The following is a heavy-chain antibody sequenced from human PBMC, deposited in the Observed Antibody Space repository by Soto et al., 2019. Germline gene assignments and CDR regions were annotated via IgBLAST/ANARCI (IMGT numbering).Heavy chain of an antibody. Sequence: SETLSLTCTVSGGSISSDGYYWSWIRQHPGKGLEWMGYIYNSGSTNYNPSLKSRVTISVDTSKNQFSLKLNAVTPDDTAVYYCARDPPTMLHDFDCWGQGTLVTVSS. CDR1: GGSISSDGYY. V-gene: IGHV4-31*03. CDR2: IYNSGST. J-gene: IGHJ4*02. D-gene: IGHD2-15*01. CDR3: ARDPPTMLHDFDC.